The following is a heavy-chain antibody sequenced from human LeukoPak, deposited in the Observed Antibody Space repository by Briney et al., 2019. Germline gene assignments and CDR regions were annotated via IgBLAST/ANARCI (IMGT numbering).Heavy chain of an antibody. J-gene: IGHJ4*02. V-gene: IGHV3-23*01. Sequence: GGSLRLSCEGSGFSFNGYAMSWVRQAPGKGLEWVAVTGGSDDNTHDADSVKGRFSISRDTSENRLFLQMNSLRPDDSALYYCTKDPMTGFSSGWYLAYWGQGTLVTVSS. CDR3: TKDPMTGFSSGWYLAY. D-gene: IGHD6-19*01. CDR1: GFSFNGYA. CDR2: TGGSDDNT.